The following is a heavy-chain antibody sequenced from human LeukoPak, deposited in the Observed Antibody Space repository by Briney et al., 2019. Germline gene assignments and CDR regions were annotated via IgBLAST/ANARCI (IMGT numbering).Heavy chain of an antibody. CDR3: ARDLSSFNWFDP. CDR1: GSLFTSSG. J-gene: IGHJ5*02. CDR2: ISAYNGNT. V-gene: IGHV1-18*01. Sequence: APVKASCTASGSLFTSSGISSVRGAPGHRPECMGWISAYNGNTNYAQKLQGRVTMTTDTSTSTAYMELRSLRSDDTAVYYCARDLSSFNWFDPWGQGTLVTVSS. D-gene: IGHD6-6*01.